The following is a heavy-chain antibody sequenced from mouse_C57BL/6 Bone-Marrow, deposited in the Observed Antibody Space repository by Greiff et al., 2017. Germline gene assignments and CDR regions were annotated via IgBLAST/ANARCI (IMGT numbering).Heavy chain of an antibody. CDR3: ARHLYYFDY. V-gene: IGHV1-55*01. Sequence: VKLQQPGAELVKPGASVKMSCKASGYTFTSYWITWVKQRPGQGLEWIGDIYPGSGSTNYNEKFKSKATLSVDTSSSTAYMQLSSLTSEDSAVYYCARHLYYFDYWGQGTTLTVSS. J-gene: IGHJ2*01. CDR2: IYPGSGST. CDR1: GYTFTSYW.